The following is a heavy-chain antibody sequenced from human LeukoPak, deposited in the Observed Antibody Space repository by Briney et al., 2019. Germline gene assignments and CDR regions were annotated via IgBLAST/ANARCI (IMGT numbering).Heavy chain of an antibody. CDR1: GFTFSSYD. V-gene: IGHV3-21*01. CDR3: ARASGKVDWFDP. CDR2: ISSSSSFM. Sequence: GGSLRLSCAASGFTFSSYDMIWVRLAPGKGLEWVSSISSSSSFMYYADSVKGRFTISRDNAKNSLYLQMNSLRAEDTAVYYCARASGKVDWFDPWGQGTLVTVSS. D-gene: IGHD3-10*01. J-gene: IGHJ5*02.